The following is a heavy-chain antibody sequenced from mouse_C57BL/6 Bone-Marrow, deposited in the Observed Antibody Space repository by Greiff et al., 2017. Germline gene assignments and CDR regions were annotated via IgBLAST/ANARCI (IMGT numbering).Heavy chain of an antibody. J-gene: IGHJ4*01. V-gene: IGHV1-82*01. CDR1: GYAFSSSW. Sequence: VKLMESGPELVKPGASVKISCKASGYAFSSSWMNWVKQRPGKGLEWIGRIYPGDGDTNYNGKFKGKATLTADKSSSTAYMQLSSLTSEHSAVYFCAREKGLYYSNYDYAMDYWGQGTSVTVSS. CDR2: IYPGDGDT. D-gene: IGHD2-5*01. CDR3: AREKGLYYSNYDYAMDY.